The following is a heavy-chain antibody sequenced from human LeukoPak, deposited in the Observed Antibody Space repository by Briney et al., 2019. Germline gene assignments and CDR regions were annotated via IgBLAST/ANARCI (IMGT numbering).Heavy chain of an antibody. CDR3: AKDELLWFGESYFDY. Sequence: GALRLSCAASGFTFSSYGMHWVRQAPGKGLEWVAVISYDGSNKYYADSVKGRFTISRDNSKNTLYLQMNSLGAEDTAVYYCAKDELLWFGESYFDYWGQGTLVTVSS. D-gene: IGHD3-10*01. CDR1: GFTFSSYG. CDR2: ISYDGSNK. V-gene: IGHV3-30*18. J-gene: IGHJ4*02.